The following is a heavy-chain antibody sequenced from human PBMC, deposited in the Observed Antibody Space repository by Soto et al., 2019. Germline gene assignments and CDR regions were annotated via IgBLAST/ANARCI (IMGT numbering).Heavy chain of an antibody. Sequence: SETLSLTCTVSGGSVSSYYWSRIRQPAGKGLEWIGRFYTSGNTNYNPSLKSRVTMSLDTSKNQFSLKLSSVTAADTAVYFCASDSTGWFDPWGQGTLVTVSS. CDR2: FYTSGNT. D-gene: IGHD7-27*01. CDR3: ASDSTGWFDP. V-gene: IGHV4-4*07. J-gene: IGHJ5*02. CDR1: GGSVSSYY.